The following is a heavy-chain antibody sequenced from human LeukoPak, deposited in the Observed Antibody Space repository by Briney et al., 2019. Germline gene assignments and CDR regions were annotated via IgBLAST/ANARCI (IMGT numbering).Heavy chain of an antibody. Sequence: SQTLSLTCTVSGGSISSGSYYWSWIRQPAGKGLEWIGRIYTSGSTNYNPSLKSRVTISVDTSKNQFSLKLSSVTAADTAVYYCATPRYWGQGTLVTVSS. CDR3: ATPRY. CDR2: IYTSGST. V-gene: IGHV4-61*02. J-gene: IGHJ4*02. CDR1: GGSISSGSYY.